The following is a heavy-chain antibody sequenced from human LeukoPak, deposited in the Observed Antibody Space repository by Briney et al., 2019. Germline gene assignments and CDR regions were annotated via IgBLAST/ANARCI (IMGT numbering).Heavy chain of an antibody. V-gene: IGHV4-59*01. CDR1: GGSISSYY. D-gene: IGHD6-6*01. CDR3: AREVSDAFDI. J-gene: IGHJ3*02. Sequence: SETLSLTCTVSGGSISSYYWSWIRQPPGKGLEWIGYIYYSGSTNDNPSLKSRDTISVDTSKNQCSLKLSSVTAADTAVYYCAREVSDAFDIWGQGTMVTVSS. CDR2: IYYSGST.